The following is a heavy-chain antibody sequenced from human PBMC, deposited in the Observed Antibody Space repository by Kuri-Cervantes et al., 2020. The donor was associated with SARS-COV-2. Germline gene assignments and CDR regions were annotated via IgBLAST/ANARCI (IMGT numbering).Heavy chain of an antibody. CDR1: GFTFSFYW. V-gene: IGHV3-7*01. Sequence: GGSLRLSCAASGFTFSFYWMSWVRQAPGKGLEWVANIKEDGSETHYVDSVKGRFTISRDNAKKSLYLQMNSLGAEDTAVYYCARVKDHPYGSGSRYYYYMDVWGKGTTVTVSS. J-gene: IGHJ6*03. CDR2: IKEDGSET. D-gene: IGHD3-10*01. CDR3: ARVKDHPYGSGSRYYYYMDV.